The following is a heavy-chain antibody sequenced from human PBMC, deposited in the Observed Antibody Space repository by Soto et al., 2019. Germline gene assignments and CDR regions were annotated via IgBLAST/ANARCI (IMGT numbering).Heavy chain of an antibody. CDR1: GDSVSSNSAA. CDR2: TYYRSKWYS. Sequence: SQTLSLTCAISGDSVSSNSAAWNWIRQSPSRGLEWLGRTYYRSKWYSDYAVSVKSRITINPDTSKNQFSLQLNSVTPEDTAVYYCARDEGTTGTTAYYYYYYMDVWGKGTTVTVSS. D-gene: IGHD1-1*01. CDR3: ARDEGTTGTTAYYYYYYMDV. V-gene: IGHV6-1*01. J-gene: IGHJ6*03.